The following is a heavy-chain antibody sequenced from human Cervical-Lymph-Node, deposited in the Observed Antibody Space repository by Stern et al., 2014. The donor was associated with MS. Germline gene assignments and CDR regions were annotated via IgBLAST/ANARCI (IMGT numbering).Heavy chain of an antibody. V-gene: IGHV5-51*07. D-gene: IGHD2-8*02. CDR2: IYPGDSDT. J-gene: IGHJ4*02. CDR3: ATSTGYFLLEYYFDY. CDR1: GYSFTSSW. Sequence: VQLVQSGAEVKKPGESLKISCQGSGYSFTSSWIGWVHQMPGKGLEWMGIIYPGDSDTRYNPSFQGQVTISADKSVSTAYLQWSSLKASDTAMYYCATSTGYFLLEYYFDYWGQGTLVTVSS.